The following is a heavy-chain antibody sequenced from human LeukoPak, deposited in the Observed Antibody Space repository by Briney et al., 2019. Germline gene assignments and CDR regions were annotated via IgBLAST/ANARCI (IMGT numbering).Heavy chain of an antibody. Sequence: GGSLRLSCAASGFTFSDYYMSWIRQAPGKGLEWVSYINSSGSTIYYADSVKGRFTISRDNAKNSLYLQMNSLRAEDTAVYYCARSGRYDSSGYLLLGYWGQGTLVTVSS. CDR2: INSSGSTI. V-gene: IGHV3-11*01. CDR3: ARSGRYDSSGYLLLGY. CDR1: GFTFSDYY. D-gene: IGHD3-22*01. J-gene: IGHJ4*02.